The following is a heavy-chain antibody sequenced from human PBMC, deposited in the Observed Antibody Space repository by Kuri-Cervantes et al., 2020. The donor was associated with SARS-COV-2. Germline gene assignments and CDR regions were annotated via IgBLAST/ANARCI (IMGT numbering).Heavy chain of an antibody. Sequence: GGSLRLSCAASGFTFSTYGMSWVRQAPGKGLEWVSFISSSASYIYYRDSVKGRFTISRDNAKNSLYLQLTNLRAEDTAIYYCARENPYNAGSAPNYIDNWGRGTLVTVSS. D-gene: IGHD5-24*01. J-gene: IGHJ4*02. CDR2: ISSSASYI. CDR3: ARENPYNAGSAPNYIDN. V-gene: IGHV3-21*01. CDR1: GFTFSTYG.